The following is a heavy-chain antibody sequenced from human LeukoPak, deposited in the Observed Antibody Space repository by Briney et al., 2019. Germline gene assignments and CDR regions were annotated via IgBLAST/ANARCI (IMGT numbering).Heavy chain of an antibody. CDR3: ATIYGDYYFDY. J-gene: IGHJ4*02. CDR2: IYHSGST. V-gene: IGHV4-39*07. CDR1: GGSISSSSYY. D-gene: IGHD4-17*01. Sequence: KPSETLSLTCTVSGGSISSSSYYWGWIRQPPGKGLEWIGSIYHSGSTYYNPSLKSRVTISVDTPKNQFSLKLSSVTAADTAVYYCATIYGDYYFDYWGQGTLVTVSS.